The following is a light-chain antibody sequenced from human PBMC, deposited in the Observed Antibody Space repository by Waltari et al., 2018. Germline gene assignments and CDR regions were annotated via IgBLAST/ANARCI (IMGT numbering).Light chain of an antibody. V-gene: IGKV1-5*03. CDR2: KAS. J-gene: IGKJ1*01. Sequence: DIQMTQSPSTLSASVGDRVTITCRASQSLSSWLAWYQQKPGKAPKLLIYKASSLESGVPSRFSGSVSGTEFTLTISSLQPDDFATYYCQQYNSYSRTFGQGTKVEIK. CDR3: QQYNSYSRT. CDR1: QSLSSW.